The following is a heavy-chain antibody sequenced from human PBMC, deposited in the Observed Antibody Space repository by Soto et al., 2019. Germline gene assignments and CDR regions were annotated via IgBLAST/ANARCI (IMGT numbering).Heavy chain of an antibody. CDR3: ARVQLAARRGYAY. Sequence: LETLSLTCGVSGYSISLGYYWGWIRQPPGKWLEWIGSIYHSGNTYYNPSLKSRVSISLDTSKNHSSLELTSVTAADTAVYYCARVQLAARRGYAYWGRGILVTVSS. V-gene: IGHV4-38-2*01. CDR2: IYHSGNT. D-gene: IGHD3-22*01. J-gene: IGHJ4*02. CDR1: GYSISLGYY.